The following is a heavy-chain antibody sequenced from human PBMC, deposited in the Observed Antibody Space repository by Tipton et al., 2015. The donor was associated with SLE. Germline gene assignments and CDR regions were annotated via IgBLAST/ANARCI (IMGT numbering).Heavy chain of an antibody. D-gene: IGHD4-11*01. CDR1: GLTFSNFG. V-gene: IGHV3-23*01. CDR3: AKSPTTPTQYYFDS. CDR2: ITGSGGGT. Sequence: SLRLSCAISGLTFSNFGMSWVRQAPGKGLEWVSVITGSGGGTNYADSVKGRFTISRDNSKNTLYLQMNSLRVEDTALYYCAKSPTTPTQYYFDSWGQGILVTVSS. J-gene: IGHJ4*02.